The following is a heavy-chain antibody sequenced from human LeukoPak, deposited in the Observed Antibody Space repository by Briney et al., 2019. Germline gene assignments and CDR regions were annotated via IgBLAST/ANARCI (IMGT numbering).Heavy chain of an antibody. Sequence: GGSLRLSCAASGFTFSSYGMHWVRQAPGKGLEWVAVISYDGSNKYYADSVKGRFTISRDNSKNTLYLQMNSLRAVDTAVYYCANDHYYGSGSYAFDIWGQGTMVTVSS. D-gene: IGHD3-10*01. CDR3: ANDHYYGSGSYAFDI. CDR2: ISYDGSNK. CDR1: GFTFSSYG. V-gene: IGHV3-30*18. J-gene: IGHJ3*02.